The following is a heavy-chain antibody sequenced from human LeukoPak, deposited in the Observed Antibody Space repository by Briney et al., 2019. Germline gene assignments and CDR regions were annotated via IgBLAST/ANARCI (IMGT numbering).Heavy chain of an antibody. Sequence: GGSLRLSCAASGFTFSSYGMHWVRQAPGKGLEWVAVISYDGSNKYYADSVKGRFTISRDNSKNTLYLQMNSLRAEDTAVYYCAKARTDFYYYYMDVWGKGTTVTVSS. CDR1: GFTFSSYG. J-gene: IGHJ6*03. CDR2: ISYDGSNK. V-gene: IGHV3-30*18. D-gene: IGHD3-3*01. CDR3: AKARTDFYYYYMDV.